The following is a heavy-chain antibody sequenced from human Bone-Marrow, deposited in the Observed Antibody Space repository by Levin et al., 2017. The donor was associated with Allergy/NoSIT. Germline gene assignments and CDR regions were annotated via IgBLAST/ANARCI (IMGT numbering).Heavy chain of an antibody. V-gene: IGHV4-39*07. D-gene: IGHD3-22*01. CDR2: IYYIGTT. CDR1: GGSISRSPYY. Sequence: SETLSLTCTVSGGSISRSPYYWVWIRQPPGKGLEWIGSIYYIGTTYYNPSLKTRVTISVDTSKNQFSLKLTSVTAADTALYYCARGISMIEVVSIDAFDIWGQGTLVTVSS. CDR3: ARGISMIEVVSIDAFDI. J-gene: IGHJ3*02.